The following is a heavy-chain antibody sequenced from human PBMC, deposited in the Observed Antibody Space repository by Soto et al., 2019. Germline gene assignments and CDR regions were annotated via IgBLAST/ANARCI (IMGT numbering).Heavy chain of an antibody. CDR1: GFTFSSYG. V-gene: IGHV3-33*01. D-gene: IGHD3-22*01. Sequence: PGGSLRLSCAASGFTFSSYGMHWVRQAPGKGLEWVAVIWYDGSNKYYADSVKGRFTISRDNSKNTLYLQMNSLRADDTAVYYWAGGDYYHSSGYYFYYYTMDVWGQGTTVTVSS. J-gene: IGHJ6*02. CDR2: IWYDGSNK. CDR3: AGGDYYHSSGYYFYYYTMDV.